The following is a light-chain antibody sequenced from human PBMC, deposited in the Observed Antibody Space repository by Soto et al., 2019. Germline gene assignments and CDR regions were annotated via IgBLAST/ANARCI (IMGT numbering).Light chain of an antibody. CDR2: DVS. CDR1: SSDVGGYNY. V-gene: IGLV2-14*01. Sequence: QSALTQPASVSGSPGQSITISCTGTSSDVGGYNYASWYQEHPGKAPKLMIYDVSNRPSGLSSRLSGSKSGNTASLTISGLQAEYEADYYCSSYTSSSPRVFGTGPKVTVL. CDR3: SSYTSSSPRV. J-gene: IGLJ1*01.